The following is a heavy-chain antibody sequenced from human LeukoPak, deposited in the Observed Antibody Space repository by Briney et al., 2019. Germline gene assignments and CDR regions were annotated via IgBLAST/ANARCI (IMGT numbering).Heavy chain of an antibody. V-gene: IGHV3-23*01. D-gene: IGHD3-10*01. Sequence: KSGGSLRLSCAASGFTFSSYAMSWVRQAPGKGLEWVSAISGSGGSTYYADSVKGRFTISRDNSKNTLYLQMNSLRAEDTAVYYCARDQEAGSTDYWGQGTLVTVSS. CDR3: ARDQEAGSTDY. CDR1: GFTFSSYA. J-gene: IGHJ4*02. CDR2: ISGSGGST.